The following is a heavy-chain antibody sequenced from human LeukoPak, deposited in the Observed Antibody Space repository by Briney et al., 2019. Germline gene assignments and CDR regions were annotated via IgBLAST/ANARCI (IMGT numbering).Heavy chain of an antibody. V-gene: IGHV3-7*01. CDR2: IKQDGSEK. CDR1: GFSFSSYW. D-gene: IGHD4-23*01. J-gene: IGHJ4*02. Sequence: GGSLRLSCAASGFSFSSYWMSWVRQAPGKGLEWVANIKQDGSEKYYVDSVKGRFTISRDNAKNTLYLQMNSLRAEDTAVYYCASGSNSEFYWGQGTLVTVSS. CDR3: ASGSNSEFY.